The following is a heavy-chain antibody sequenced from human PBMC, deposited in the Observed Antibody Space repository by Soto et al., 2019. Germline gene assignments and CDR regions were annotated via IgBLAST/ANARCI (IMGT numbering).Heavy chain of an antibody. V-gene: IGHV1-69*12. Sequence: QVQLVQSGAEVKKPGSSVKVSCKASGGTFSSYAISWVRQAPGQGLEWMGGIIPIFGTANYAQKFQGRVTITADDSTSTAYMELSCLRSEDTAVYYCASVYHGSSGYYRYYYFDFWGQGTLVTVSS. CDR3: ASVYHGSSGYYRYYYFDF. J-gene: IGHJ4*02. D-gene: IGHD3-22*01. CDR1: GGTFSSYA. CDR2: IIPIFGTA.